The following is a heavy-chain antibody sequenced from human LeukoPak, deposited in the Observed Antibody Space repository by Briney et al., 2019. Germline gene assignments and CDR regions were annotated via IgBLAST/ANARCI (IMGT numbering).Heavy chain of an antibody. J-gene: IGHJ4*02. CDR2: IYYSGST. D-gene: IGHD2-2*01. CDR3: ARWGLGPIVVVPAAFDY. V-gene: IGHV4-39*01. Sequence: SETLSLTCTVPGGSISSSSYYWGWIRQPPGKGLEWNGSIYYSGSTYYNPSLKDRVTISVDTSKNQFSLKLSSVTAADTSVYYCARWGLGPIVVVPAAFDYWGQGTLVTVSS. CDR1: GGSISSSSYY.